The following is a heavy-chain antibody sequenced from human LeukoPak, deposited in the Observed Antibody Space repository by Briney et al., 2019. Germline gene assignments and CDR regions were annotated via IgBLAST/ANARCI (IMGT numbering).Heavy chain of an antibody. D-gene: IGHD1-26*01. CDR3: ARVSGSSLTHYFDY. CDR2: INSRGTTI. Sequence: GGSLRLSCAASGFTFIYYYMSWIRQAPGKGLEWVAYINSRGTTIHYADSVKGRFTICRDNDRNSLHLQMTSLNLEDTAVYYCARVSGSSLTHYFDYWGQGALVTVSS. J-gene: IGHJ4*02. CDR1: GFTFIYYY. V-gene: IGHV3-11*04.